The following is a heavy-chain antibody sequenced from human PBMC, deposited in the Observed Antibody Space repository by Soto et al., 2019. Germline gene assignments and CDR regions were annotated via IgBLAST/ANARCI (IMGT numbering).Heavy chain of an antibody. Sequence: EVQLVESGGGLVQPGGSLRLSCAASGFTFSSYWMHWVRQAPGKGLVWVSRINSDGSSTSYADSVEGRFTISRDNANNMLYLQMNSLRADDTAIYYCARVQLRSTGWYPWGQGTLVTVSS. D-gene: IGHD6-19*01. CDR3: ARVQLRSTGWYP. V-gene: IGHV3-74*01. J-gene: IGHJ5*02. CDR2: INSDGSST. CDR1: GFTFSSYW.